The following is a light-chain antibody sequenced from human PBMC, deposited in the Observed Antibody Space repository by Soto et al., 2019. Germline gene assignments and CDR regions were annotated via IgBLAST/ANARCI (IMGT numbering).Light chain of an antibody. CDR1: QSIRNTY. CDR3: QQYGNSPLMFT. CDR2: GAS. V-gene: IGKV3-20*01. J-gene: IGKJ3*01. Sequence: IVLTQYPGTLSWSPGERATLSCRASQSIRNTYLAWYQQKPGQAPRLLIHGASTRATGIPDRFTGSGSGTDFTLTISRLEPEDFAVYYCQQYGNSPLMFTFGPGTKVDIK.